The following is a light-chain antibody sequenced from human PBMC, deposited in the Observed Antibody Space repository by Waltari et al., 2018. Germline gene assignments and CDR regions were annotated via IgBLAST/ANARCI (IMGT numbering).Light chain of an antibody. CDR3: MQATHWPYT. V-gene: IGKV2-30*01. J-gene: IGKJ2*01. Sequence: DVVMTQSPLSLPVTLGQQASISCRPGQSLVFSDGNIYLSWFHHRPGQSPRRLIYKISNRDSGVPDRFSGGGAGTDFTLKISRVEAEDIGVYYCMQATHWPYTFGQGTKLEIK. CDR1: QSLVFSDGNIY. CDR2: KIS.